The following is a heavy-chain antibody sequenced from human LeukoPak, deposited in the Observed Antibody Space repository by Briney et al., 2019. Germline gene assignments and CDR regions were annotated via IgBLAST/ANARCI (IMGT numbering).Heavy chain of an antibody. V-gene: IGHV3-23*01. CDR2: IGGGPVYSA. J-gene: IGHJ4*02. CDR3: AKEGYSYGQIDY. D-gene: IGHD5-18*01. Sequence: GGSLRLSCAASGFTFSNYAMAWVRQAPGKGLEWVSTIGGGPVYSADYADSVKGRFTISRDDSKNTLFLQMNSLRAEDTALYYCAKEGYSYGQIDYWGQGTLVTVSS. CDR1: GFTFSNYA.